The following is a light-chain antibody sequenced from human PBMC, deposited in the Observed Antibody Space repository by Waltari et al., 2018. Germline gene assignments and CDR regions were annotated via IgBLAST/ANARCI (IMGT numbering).Light chain of an antibody. J-gene: IGKJ4*01. CDR3: QQYRYWPLT. CDR2: GAS. V-gene: IGKV3-15*01. Sequence: EVVMTQSPATLSVSPGERATHSCRASQSVFSNLAWYQQKPGQAPRLLIYGASTRATGIAASFSGSGSGTEFTLTISSLQSEDSAIYFCQQYRYWPLTFGGGTKVEIK. CDR1: QSVFSN.